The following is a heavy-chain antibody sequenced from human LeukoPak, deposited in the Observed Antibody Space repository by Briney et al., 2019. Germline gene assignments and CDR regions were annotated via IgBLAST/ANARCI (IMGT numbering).Heavy chain of an antibody. CDR1: GGSINSGGYY. J-gene: IGHJ4*02. CDR3: ARMVRGVRYFDY. V-gene: IGHV4-31*03. D-gene: IGHD3-10*01. CDR2: IYYSGSA. Sequence: SETLSLTCTISGGSINSGGYYWSWIRQHPGKGLEWIGYIYYSGSAYYHPSLKSRVTISVDTSRNQFSLKLSSVTAADTAVYYCARMVRGVRYFDYWGQGTLVTVSS.